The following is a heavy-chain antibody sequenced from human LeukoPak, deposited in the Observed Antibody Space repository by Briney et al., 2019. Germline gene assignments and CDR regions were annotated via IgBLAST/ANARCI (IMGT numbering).Heavy chain of an antibody. V-gene: IGHV3-21*01. CDR3: ARDRGYCGGDCYPEHNAFDI. D-gene: IGHD2-21*01. CDR2: ISSSSSYI. CDR1: GFTLSSYS. J-gene: IGHJ3*02. Sequence: GGSLRLSCAASGFTLSSYSINWVRQAPGKGLEWVSSISSSSSYIYYADSVKGRFTISRDNAKNSLYLQMNSLRAEDTAVYYCARDRGYCGGDCYPEHNAFDIWGQGTMVTVSS.